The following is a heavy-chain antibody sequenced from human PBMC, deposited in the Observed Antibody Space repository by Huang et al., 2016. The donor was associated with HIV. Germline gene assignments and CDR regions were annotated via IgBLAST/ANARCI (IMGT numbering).Heavy chain of an antibody. Sequence: VQLVQSGAEVKKPGESLKISCKGSGYSFSSYWIAWVRQMPGKGLEWRGIIYHGESDTTYSPSFEGQGTVSADKSIGTAYLQWSSLKASDTAMYYCARRFSSSSGYFDYWGQGSLVTVSS. J-gene: IGHJ4*02. V-gene: IGHV5-51*01. CDR2: IYHGESDT. D-gene: IGHD6-6*01. CDR1: GYSFSSYW. CDR3: ARRFSSSSGYFDY.